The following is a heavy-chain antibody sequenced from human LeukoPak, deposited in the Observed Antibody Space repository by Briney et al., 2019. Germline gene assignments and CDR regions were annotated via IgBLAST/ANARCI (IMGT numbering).Heavy chain of an antibody. CDR1: GYTFTSYW. CDR3: ARRYSSSSGASDAFDI. V-gene: IGHV5-51*01. Sequence: GESLKISCKGSGYTFTSYWIGWVRQMPGKGLEWMGIIYPDDSDTRYSPSFQGQVTISADKSISTAYLQWSSLKASDTAMYYCARRYSSSSGASDAFDIWGQGTMVTVSS. D-gene: IGHD6-6*01. J-gene: IGHJ3*02. CDR2: IYPDDSDT.